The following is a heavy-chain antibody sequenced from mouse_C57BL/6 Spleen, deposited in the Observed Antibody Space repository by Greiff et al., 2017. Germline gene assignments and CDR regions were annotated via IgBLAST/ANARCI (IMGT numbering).Heavy chain of an antibody. CDR3: AKSVYGSYGYFDY. CDR2: IWRGGST. V-gene: IGHV2-5*01. D-gene: IGHD2-1*01. J-gene: IGHJ2*01. Sequence: QVQLQQSGPGLVQPSQSLSITCTVSGFSLTSYGVHWVRQSPGKGLEWLGVIWRGGSTAYNAAFMSRLSITKDNAKSQVFFKMNSLQADDTAIYYCAKSVYGSYGYFDYWGQGTTLTVSS. CDR1: GFSLTSYG.